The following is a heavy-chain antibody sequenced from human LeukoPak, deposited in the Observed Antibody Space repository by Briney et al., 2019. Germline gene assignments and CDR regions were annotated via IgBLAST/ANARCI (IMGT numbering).Heavy chain of an antibody. CDR3: ARDQCSGSHRVCYYYYGMDV. CDR2: ISYDASNK. V-gene: IGHV3-30*04. D-gene: IGHD3-10*02. CDR1: GFTFSSYA. J-gene: IGHJ6*02. Sequence: GGSLRLSCAASGFTFSSYAMHWVRQAPGKGLEWVAVISYDASNKYYADSVKGRFTISRDNSKNTLYLQMNSLRAEDTAVYYCARDQCSGSHRVCYYYYGMDVWGQGTTVTVSS.